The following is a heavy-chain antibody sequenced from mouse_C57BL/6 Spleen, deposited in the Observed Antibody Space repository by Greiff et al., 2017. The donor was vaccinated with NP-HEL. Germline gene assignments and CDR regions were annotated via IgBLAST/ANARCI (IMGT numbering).Heavy chain of an antibody. J-gene: IGHJ4*01. CDR1: GYTFTDYN. Sequence: EVKLQESGPELVKPGASVKMSCKASGYTFTDYNMHWVKQSHGKSLEWIGYINPNNGGTSYNQKFKGKATLTVNKSSSTAYMELRSLTSEDSAVYYCARNGNYGDAMDYWGQGTSVTVSS. CDR3: ARNGNYGDAMDY. D-gene: IGHD2-1*01. V-gene: IGHV1-22*01. CDR2: INPNNGGT.